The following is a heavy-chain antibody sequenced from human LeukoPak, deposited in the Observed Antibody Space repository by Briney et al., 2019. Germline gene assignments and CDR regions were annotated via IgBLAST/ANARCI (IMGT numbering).Heavy chain of an antibody. V-gene: IGHV3-30-3*01. Sequence: GRSLRLSCSASGFAFSSRVMHWVRQTPGKGLEWVAVISYDGSNKYYADSVKGRFTISRDNSKNTLYLQMNSLRAEDTAVYYCARDRVDIVATGLRAEYFQHWGQGTLVTVSS. CDR2: ISYDGSNK. CDR3: ARDRVDIVATGLRAEYFQH. CDR1: GFAFSSRV. J-gene: IGHJ1*01. D-gene: IGHD5-12*01.